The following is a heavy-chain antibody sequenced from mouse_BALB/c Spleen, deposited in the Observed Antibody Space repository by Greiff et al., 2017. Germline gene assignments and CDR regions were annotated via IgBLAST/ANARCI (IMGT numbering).Heavy chain of an antibody. D-gene: IGHD1-1*01. J-gene: IGHJ2*01. CDR2: IYPGDGDT. Sequence: QVQLKQSGAELARPGASVKLSCKASGYTFTSYWMQWVKQRPGQGLEWIGAIYPGDGDTRYTQKFKGKATLTADKSSSTAYMQLSSLASEDSAVYYCAREDYYGSDYWGQGTTLTVSS. V-gene: IGHV1-87*01. CDR1: GYTFTSYW. CDR3: AREDYYGSDY.